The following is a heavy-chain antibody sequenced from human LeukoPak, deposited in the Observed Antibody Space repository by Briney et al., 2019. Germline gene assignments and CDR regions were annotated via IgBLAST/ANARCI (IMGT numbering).Heavy chain of an antibody. D-gene: IGHD5-18*01. CDR2: ISAYNGNT. CDR1: GYTLTELS. J-gene: IGHJ6*02. V-gene: IGHV1-18*01. Sequence: ASVKVSCKVSGYTLTELSMHWVRQATGQGLEWMGWISAYNGNTNYAQKLQGRVTMTTDTSTSTAYMELRSLRSDDTAVYYCARYSYGPNPFYYYGMDVWGQGTTVTVSS. CDR3: ARYSYGPNPFYYYGMDV.